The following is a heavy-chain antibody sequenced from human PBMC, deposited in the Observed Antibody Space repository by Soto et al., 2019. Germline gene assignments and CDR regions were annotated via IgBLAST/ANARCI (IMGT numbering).Heavy chain of an antibody. D-gene: IGHD2-2*02. CDR1: GGSISSSSYY. CDR3: ATTNYCSSTSCYTEPPGDSPYYYYGMDV. V-gene: IGHV4-39*01. J-gene: IGHJ6*02. CDR2: IYYSGST. Sequence: SETLSLTCTVSGGSISSSSYYWGWIRQPPGKGLEWIGSIYYSGSTYYNPSLKGRVTISVDTSKNQFSLKLSSVTAADTAVYYCATTNYCSSTSCYTEPPGDSPYYYYGMDVWGQGTTVTVSS.